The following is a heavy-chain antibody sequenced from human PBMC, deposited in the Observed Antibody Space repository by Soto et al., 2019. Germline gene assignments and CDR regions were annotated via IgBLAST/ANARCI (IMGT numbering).Heavy chain of an antibody. V-gene: IGHV1-2*02. CDR1: GYTFTDYF. CDR2: INPYSGGA. Sequence: GASVKVSCKASGYTFTDYFIHWVRQAPGQGLEWIGWINPYSGGADLSQKFQGRVTMTRDTSISTAYMEVSSLRSEDTAVYYCATRNPYCSSTSCYTGGVWFDPWGQGTLVTVSS. CDR3: ATRNPYCSSTSCYTGGVWFDP. J-gene: IGHJ5*02. D-gene: IGHD2-2*02.